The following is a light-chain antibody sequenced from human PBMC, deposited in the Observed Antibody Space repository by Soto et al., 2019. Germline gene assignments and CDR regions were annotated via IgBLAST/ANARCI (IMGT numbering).Light chain of an antibody. CDR1: QSVSSY. CDR2: EAS. Sequence: EIVLTQSPATLSLSPGERATLSCRASQSVSSYLAWYQQKPGQAPRLLIYEASNRATGIPVRFSGSGSGTDFTLTICSLEPEDFAVYYCQQRSNWPPLTFGGGTKVEIK. V-gene: IGKV3-11*01. CDR3: QQRSNWPPLT. J-gene: IGKJ4*01.